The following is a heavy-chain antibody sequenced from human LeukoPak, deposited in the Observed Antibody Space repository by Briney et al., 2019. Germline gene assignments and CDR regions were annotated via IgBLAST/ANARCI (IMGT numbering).Heavy chain of an antibody. CDR3: AGALFHYDSSGYDMDGYGI. CDR2: TTPIFGSA. CDR1: GGTFRNYA. D-gene: IGHD3-22*01. Sequence: SVKVSCKACGGTFRNYALNWVRQAPGKGLEWMGGTTPIFGSAEYAQKFQGRVTVTTDESTSTGYMEMSSLRSDDTAVYYCAGALFHYDSSGYDMDGYGIWGQGTMVTVSS. J-gene: IGHJ3*02. V-gene: IGHV1-69*05.